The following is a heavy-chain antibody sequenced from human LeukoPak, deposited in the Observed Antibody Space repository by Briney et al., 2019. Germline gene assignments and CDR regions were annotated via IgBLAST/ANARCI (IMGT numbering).Heavy chain of an antibody. V-gene: IGHV5-51*01. D-gene: IGHD1-1*01. CDR1: GYSFTYYW. J-gene: IGHJ4*02. Sequence: GESLKISCKGSGYSFTYYWIGWVRQMPGKGLEWMGIIYPGDSDTRYRPSFQGQVTISVDKSISTAYLQWSSLKASDTAMDYCARQDGNSKYCFDYWGQGTLVTVSS. CDR2: IYPGDSDT. CDR3: ARQDGNSKYCFDY.